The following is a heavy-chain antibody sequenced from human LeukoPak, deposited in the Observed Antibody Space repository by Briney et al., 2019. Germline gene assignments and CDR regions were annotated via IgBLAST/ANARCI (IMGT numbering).Heavy chain of an antibody. Sequence: SETLSLTCTVSGGSITNYYWTWIQQPPGKGLEWIGYIHYSGSTNYNPSLKSRVTISVDTSKNQFSLKLSSVTAADTAVYYCARASVTYYYYYYMDVWGKGTTVTVSS. V-gene: IGHV4-59*01. CDR2: IHYSGST. J-gene: IGHJ6*03. D-gene: IGHD4-11*01. CDR3: ARASVTYYYYYYMDV. CDR1: GGSITNYY.